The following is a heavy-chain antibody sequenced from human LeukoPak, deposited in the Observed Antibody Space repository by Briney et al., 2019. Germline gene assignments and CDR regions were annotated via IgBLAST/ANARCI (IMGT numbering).Heavy chain of an antibody. CDR3: AKSGFYGSGSPGCPFDY. V-gene: IGHV3-23*01. CDR1: GFTFSSYA. Sequence: GGSLRLSCAASGFTFSSYAMSWVRQAPGKGLEWVSAIIGSGVSTYYADSVKGRFTISRDNSKNTLYLQMNSLRAEDTAVYYCAKSGFYGSGSPGCPFDYWGQGTLVTVSS. CDR2: IIGSGVST. J-gene: IGHJ4*02. D-gene: IGHD3-10*01.